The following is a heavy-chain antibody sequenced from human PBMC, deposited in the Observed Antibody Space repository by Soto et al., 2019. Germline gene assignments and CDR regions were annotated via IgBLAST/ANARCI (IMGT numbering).Heavy chain of an antibody. D-gene: IGHD3-3*01. V-gene: IGHV4-31*03. J-gene: IGHJ6*02. CDR1: GGSISSGGYY. Sequence: SETLSLTCTVSGGSISSGGYYWSWIRQHPGKGLEWIGYIYYSGSTYYNPSLKSRVTISVDTSKNQFSLKLSSVNAADTAVYYCARGRYYDFWSGYYYGMDVWGQGTTVTVSS. CDR3: ARGRYYDFWSGYYYGMDV. CDR2: IYYSGST.